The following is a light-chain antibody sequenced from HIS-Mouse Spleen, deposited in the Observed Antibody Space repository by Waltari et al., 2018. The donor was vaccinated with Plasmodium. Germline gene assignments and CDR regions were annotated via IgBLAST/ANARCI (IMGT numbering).Light chain of an antibody. CDR1: QSISSS. J-gene: IGKJ1*01. Sequence: DIQMTQSPSSLSASVGDRVTITCRASQSISSSLNWYQQKPGKAPKLLIYAATSLQSGVPSRFSGSGAGTDFTLTISSLQHEDVATYYCQQSYSTWTFGQGTKVEIK. CDR2: AAT. V-gene: IGKV1-39*01. CDR3: QQSYSTWT.